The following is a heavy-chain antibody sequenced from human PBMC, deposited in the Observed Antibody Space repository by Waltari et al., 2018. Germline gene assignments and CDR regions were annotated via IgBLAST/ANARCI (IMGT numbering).Heavy chain of an antibody. V-gene: IGHV1-2*06. CDR3: ARGGLEGDAFDI. Sequence: QVQLVQSGAEVKKPGASVKVSCKASGYTSTGSYMHWVRQAPGQGLECVVRINPNRGGTNYAQKCQGRVTMTRDTSISTAYMELSRLRSDDTAVYYCARGGLEGDAFDIWGQGTMVTVSS. CDR1: GYTSTGSY. CDR2: INPNRGGT. J-gene: IGHJ3*02.